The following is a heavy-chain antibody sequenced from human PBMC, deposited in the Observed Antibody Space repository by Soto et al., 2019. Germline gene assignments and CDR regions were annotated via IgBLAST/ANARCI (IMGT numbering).Heavy chain of an antibody. CDR1: GGSFSGYY. Sequence: QVQLQQWGAGLLKPSETLSLTCAVYGGSFSGYYWSWIRQPPGKGLEYIGEINHSGSTNYNPSFKSRGAISVDTSKNQFSLKLSSVTAADPAVYYCARSYGGNSGTFDFWGQGTLVTVSS. CDR2: INHSGST. D-gene: IGHD4-17*01. V-gene: IGHV4-34*01. J-gene: IGHJ4*02. CDR3: ARSYGGNSGTFDF.